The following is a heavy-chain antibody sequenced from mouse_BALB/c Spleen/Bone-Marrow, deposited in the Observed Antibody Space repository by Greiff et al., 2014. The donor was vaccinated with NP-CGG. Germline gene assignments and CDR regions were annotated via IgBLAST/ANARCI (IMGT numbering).Heavy chain of an antibody. Sequence: EVQLQQSGPELVKPGASVKISCKASGYSFTGYFMNWMKQSHGKSLEWIGRINPYNGDPFYNQKFKGKATLTVDKSSSTAHMGLLSLTSEDSAVYYCGRGNYDYDSWFGYWGQGTLVTVSA. CDR2: INPYNGDP. CDR3: GRGNYDYDSWFGY. D-gene: IGHD2-4*01. J-gene: IGHJ3*01. CDR1: GYSFTGYF. V-gene: IGHV1-37*01.